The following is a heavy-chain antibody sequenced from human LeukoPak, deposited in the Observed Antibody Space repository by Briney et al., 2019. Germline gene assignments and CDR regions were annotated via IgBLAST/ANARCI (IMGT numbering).Heavy chain of an antibody. CDR2: IRYDGSNK. CDR3: ATIPDRRTDTIDY. V-gene: IGHV3-30*02. CDR1: GFTFSSYG. J-gene: IGHJ4*02. Sequence: GGSLRLSCAASGFTFSSYGMHWVRQAPGKGLEWVAFIRYDGSNKYYADSVKGRFTISRDNSKNTLYLQMNSLRAEDTAVYYCATIPDRRTDTIDYWGQGTLVTVSS. D-gene: IGHD5-18*01.